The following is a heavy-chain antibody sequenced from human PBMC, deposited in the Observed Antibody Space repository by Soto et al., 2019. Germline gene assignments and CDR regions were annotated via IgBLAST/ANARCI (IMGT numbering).Heavy chain of an antibody. J-gene: IGHJ4*02. Sequence: QVQLVESGGGVDQPGRSLRLSCAASGFTFSSYGMNWVRQAPGTGLVWVAVISYDGSNKYYADSVKGRFTISRDNSKNTLYLQMNSLRAEDTAAYYCAKDSYYYDSSGYYGNFDYWGQGTLVTVSS. CDR1: GFTFSSYG. CDR2: ISYDGSNK. CDR3: AKDSYYYDSSGYYGNFDY. D-gene: IGHD3-22*01. V-gene: IGHV3-30*18.